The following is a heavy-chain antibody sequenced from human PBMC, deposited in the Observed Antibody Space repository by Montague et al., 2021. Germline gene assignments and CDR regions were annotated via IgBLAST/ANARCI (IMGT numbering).Heavy chain of an antibody. J-gene: IGHJ4*02. CDR3: ARGRGNSYVSFDS. V-gene: IGHV4-59*13. CDR2: IYYSASAGGTT. Sequence: SETLSLTCTVSGGSISSFYWSWIRQPPEKGLELIAYIYYSASAGGTTNYNPSLKSRVTISVDSSKNQLSLQLTSVTTADTAVYYCARGRGNSYVSFDSWGQGTLISVSS. D-gene: IGHD5-18*01. CDR1: GGSISSFY.